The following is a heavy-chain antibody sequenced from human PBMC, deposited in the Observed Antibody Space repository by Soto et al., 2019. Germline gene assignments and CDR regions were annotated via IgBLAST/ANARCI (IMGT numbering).Heavy chain of an antibody. D-gene: IGHD3-10*01. CDR3: ARRMVRGPKGVKRYGMAV. V-gene: IGHV5-51*01. CDR1: GYSFTSYW. J-gene: IGHJ6*02. Sequence: GESLKISCKGSGYSFTSYWIGWVRQMPGKGLEWMGIIYPGDSDTRYSPSFQGQVTISADKSISTAYLQWSSLKASDTAMYYCARRMVRGPKGVKRYGMAVWGQGTTVTVSS. CDR2: IYPGDSDT.